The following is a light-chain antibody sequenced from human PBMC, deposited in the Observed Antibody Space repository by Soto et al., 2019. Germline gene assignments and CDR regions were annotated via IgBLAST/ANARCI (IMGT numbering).Light chain of an antibody. CDR2: DAS. Sequence: DIQVTQSPSTLSASVGDRVTISCRASQNIDSWLAWYQQKPGKAPKLLIYDASSMESGVPSRFSGSGSGTEFTLTISSLQPDDVATYYCKQYNSYPYSFGQGTKVDIK. CDR3: KQYNSYPYS. J-gene: IGKJ3*01. V-gene: IGKV1-5*01. CDR1: QNIDSW.